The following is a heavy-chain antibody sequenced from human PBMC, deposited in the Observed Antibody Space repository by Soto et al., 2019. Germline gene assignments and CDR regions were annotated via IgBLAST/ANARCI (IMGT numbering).Heavy chain of an antibody. CDR1: GFTFSSYG. V-gene: IGHV3-33*01. D-gene: IGHD2-15*01. CDR3: ARGTELGYCDV. J-gene: IGHJ4*02. CDR2: IWYDGSNK. Sequence: GGSLRLSCAASGFTFSSYGMHWVRQAPGKGLEWVAVIWYDGSNKYYADSVKGRFTISRDNSKNTLYLQMNGLRAEDTAVYYCARGTELGYCDVWGQGTLVTVS.